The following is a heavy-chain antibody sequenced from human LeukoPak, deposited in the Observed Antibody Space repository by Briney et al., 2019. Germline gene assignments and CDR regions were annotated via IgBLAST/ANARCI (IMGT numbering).Heavy chain of an antibody. J-gene: IGHJ6*02. Sequence: SETLSLTCAVYGGSFSGYYWSWIRQPPGKGLEWIGEINHSGSTNYNPSLKSRVTISVDTSKNQFSLKLSSVTAADTAVYYCARATGYGFLAYYFYHGMDVWRQGPRVSVPS. V-gene: IGHV4-34*01. CDR2: INHSGST. D-gene: IGHD5-18*01. CDR1: GGSFSGYY. CDR3: ARATGYGFLAYYFYHGMDV.